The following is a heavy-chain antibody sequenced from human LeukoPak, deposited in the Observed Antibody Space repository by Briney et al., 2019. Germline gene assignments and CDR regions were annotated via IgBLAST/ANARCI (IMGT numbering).Heavy chain of an antibody. Sequence: GGSLRLSCAASGFTFSSYAMSWVRQAPGKGLEWVSAISGSGDSTYYADSVKGRFTISRDNSKNTLYLQMNSLRAEDTAVYYCAKDRDVWGSLLDYWGQGTLVTVSS. J-gene: IGHJ4*02. D-gene: IGHD3-16*01. V-gene: IGHV3-23*01. CDR2: ISGSGDST. CDR1: GFTFSSYA. CDR3: AKDRDVWGSLLDY.